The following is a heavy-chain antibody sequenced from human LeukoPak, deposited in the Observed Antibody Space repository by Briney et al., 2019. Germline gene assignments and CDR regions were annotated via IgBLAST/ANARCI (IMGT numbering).Heavy chain of an antibody. CDR1: GYTFTGYY. J-gene: IGHJ6*03. CDR2: INPNSGGT. V-gene: IGHV1-2*02. CDR3: ARGAVAAYYYYYMDV. D-gene: IGHD6-19*01. Sequence: ASVKVSCKASGYTFTGYYMHWARQAPGQGLEWMGWINPNSGGTNYAQKFQGRVTMTRDTSISTAYMELSRLRSDDTAVYYCARGAVAAYYYYYMDVWGKGTTVTVSS.